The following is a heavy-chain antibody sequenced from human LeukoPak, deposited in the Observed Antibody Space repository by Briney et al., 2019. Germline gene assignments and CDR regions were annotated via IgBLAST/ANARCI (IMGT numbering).Heavy chain of an antibody. J-gene: IGHJ4*02. D-gene: IGHD2-15*01. CDR3: ARAYCSGGSCYSY. V-gene: IGHV3-7*01. CDR2: IKQDGSEK. Sequence: GGSLRLSCAASGFTFSSYWMSWVRQAPGKGLEWVANIKQDGSEKYYVDSVKGRFTISRDNAKDSLYLQMNSLRAEDTAVYYCARAYCSGGSCYSYWGQGTLVTVSS. CDR1: GFTFSSYW.